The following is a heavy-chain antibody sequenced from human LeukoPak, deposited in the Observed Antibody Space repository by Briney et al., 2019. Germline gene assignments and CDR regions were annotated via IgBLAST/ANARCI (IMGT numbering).Heavy chain of an antibody. J-gene: IGHJ6*03. CDR3: ARDRTTYGSVDYYYMDV. CDR1: GGSISTSNYY. V-gene: IGHV4-61*01. Sequence: SETLSLTCTVSGGSISTSNYYWSWIRQPPGKGLGWIGYIYYSGSTYYNPSLKSRVTISVDTSKNQFSLKLSSVTAADTAVYYCARDRTTYGSVDYYYMDVWGKGTTVTISS. D-gene: IGHD4-17*01. CDR2: IYYSGST.